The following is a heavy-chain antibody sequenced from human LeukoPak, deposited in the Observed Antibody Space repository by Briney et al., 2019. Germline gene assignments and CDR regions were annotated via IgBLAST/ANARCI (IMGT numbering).Heavy chain of an antibody. CDR2: IYHSGST. D-gene: IGHD2-15*01. J-gene: IGHJ4*02. CDR3: AKGYCRGDSCYDDRGAFDY. CDR1: GYSISSGNY. V-gene: IGHV4-38-2*02. Sequence: PSETLSLTCSVSGYSISSGNYWGWIRLPPGKGLQWIGSIYHSGSTYYNPSLKSRVTISVDTSKNQFSLKLSSVTAADTAVYYCAKGYCRGDSCYDDRGAFDYWGQGTLVTVSS.